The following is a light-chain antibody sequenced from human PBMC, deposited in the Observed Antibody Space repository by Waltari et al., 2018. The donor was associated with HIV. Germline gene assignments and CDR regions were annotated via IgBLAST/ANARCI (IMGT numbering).Light chain of an antibody. CDR3: QQYKSFSLT. CDR2: KTS. V-gene: IGKV1-5*03. CDR1: QNVDNW. J-gene: IGKJ5*01. Sequence: DIQMTQSPSTLSVSVGDRVIITCRSSQNVDNWLAWYQQRPGSAPKVLIYKTSTLQTGVPSRFSGSVSGTEFSRTISSLQPDDFATYYCQQYKSFSLTFGQGTRQEIK.